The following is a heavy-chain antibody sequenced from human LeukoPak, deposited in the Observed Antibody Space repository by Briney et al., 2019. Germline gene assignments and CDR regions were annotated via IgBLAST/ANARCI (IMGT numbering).Heavy chain of an antibody. D-gene: IGHD6-13*01. CDR1: GFTFGSYS. V-gene: IGHV3-21*06. CDR3: VREAIAASPVDYFGP. CDR2: ISGSGATI. J-gene: IGHJ4*02. Sequence: GGSLRLSCAASGFTFGSYSLNWVRQAPGKGLEWVSGISGSGATIDYADSVKGRFTISRDNAKNSLDLQMSSLRAEDSAMYYCVREAIAASPVDYFGPWGQGTQVTVSS.